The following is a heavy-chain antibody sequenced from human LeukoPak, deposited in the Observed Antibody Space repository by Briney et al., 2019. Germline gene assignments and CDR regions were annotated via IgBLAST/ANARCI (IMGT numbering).Heavy chain of an antibody. CDR2: IYTSGST. V-gene: IGHV4-4*07. D-gene: IGHD3-10*01. J-gene: IGHJ5*02. Sequence: SETLSLTCTVCGGSISSYYWSWIRQPAGKGLEWIGRIYTSGSTNYNPSLKSRVTMSVDTPKNQSSLKLSSVTAADTAVYYCARETDYYGSGSYYKGYNWFDPWGQGTLVTVSS. CDR1: GGSISSYY. CDR3: ARETDYYGSGSYYKGYNWFDP.